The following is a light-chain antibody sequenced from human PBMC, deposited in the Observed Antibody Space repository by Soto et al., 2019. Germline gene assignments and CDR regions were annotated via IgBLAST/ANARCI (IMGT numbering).Light chain of an antibody. Sequence: AIRMTQSPSSFSASTGDRVTITCRASQGISSYLAWYQQKPGKAPKLLIYAASTLQSGVPSRFSGSGSGTAFTLTISCLQSEDFATYSCQQYYSYPLTFGGGTKVEIK. CDR3: QQYYSYPLT. J-gene: IGKJ4*01. V-gene: IGKV1-8*01. CDR1: QGISSY. CDR2: AAS.